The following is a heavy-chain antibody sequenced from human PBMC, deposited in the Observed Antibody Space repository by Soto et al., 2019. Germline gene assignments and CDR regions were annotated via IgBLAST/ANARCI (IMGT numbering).Heavy chain of an antibody. V-gene: IGHV3-30-3*01. J-gene: IGHJ2*01. CDR2: ISYDGSNK. CDR3: ARPLWRDDYNGGYSDL. Sequence: QVQLVESGGGVVQPGRSLRLSCAASGFTFSSYAMHWVRQAPGKGLEWVAVISYDGSNKYYADSVKGRFTISRDNSKNTLYLAMISLRTENTAVYYCARPLWRDDYNGGYSDLWGRGTLVTVSS. D-gene: IGHD4-4*01. CDR1: GFTFSSYA.